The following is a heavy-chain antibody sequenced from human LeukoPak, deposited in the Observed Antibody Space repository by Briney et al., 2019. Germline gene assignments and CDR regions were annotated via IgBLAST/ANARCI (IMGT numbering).Heavy chain of an antibody. CDR1: GFTFSSYS. J-gene: IGHJ4*02. CDR2: ISSSSSTV. Sequence: PGGSLRLSCAASGFTFSSYSMSWVRQAPGKGLEWVSYISSSSSTVYYADSVKGRFTISRDNAKNSLYLQMNSLRAEDTAVYYCASASKIGYWGQGTLVTVSS. D-gene: IGHD4-11*01. CDR3: ASASKIGY. V-gene: IGHV3-48*01.